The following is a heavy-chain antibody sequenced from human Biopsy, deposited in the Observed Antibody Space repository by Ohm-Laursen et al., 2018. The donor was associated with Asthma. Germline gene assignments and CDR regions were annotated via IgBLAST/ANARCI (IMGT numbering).Heavy chain of an antibody. Sequence: SLRLSCAASGFTFRFYAIHWVRQAPGKGLEWVALISSDGHNKYYKDSVKGRFTISRDNSKLRLYLEINSLRVEDSAVYYCARESGQDSGGTGAFDRWGQGIMVAVSS. CDR3: ARESGQDSGGTGAFDR. V-gene: IGHV3-30*03. D-gene: IGHD4-23*01. CDR2: ISSDGHNK. CDR1: GFTFRFYA. J-gene: IGHJ3*02.